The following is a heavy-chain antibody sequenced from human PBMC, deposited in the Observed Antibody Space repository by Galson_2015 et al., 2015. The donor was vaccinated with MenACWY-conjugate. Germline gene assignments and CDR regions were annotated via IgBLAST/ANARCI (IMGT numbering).Heavy chain of an antibody. D-gene: IGHD3-10*01. J-gene: IGHJ6*02. CDR2: FNPDDGET. V-gene: IGHV1-24*01. CDR3: ASDGEAEFYHGMDV. Sequence: KVSCKVSGYTLTELSMHWVRQAPGKGLEWMGGFNPDDGETIFAQKFQGRVTITEDTSTDTAYMELSSLTSEDTAVYFCASDGEAEFYHGMDVWGQGTTVTVSS. CDR1: GYTLTELS.